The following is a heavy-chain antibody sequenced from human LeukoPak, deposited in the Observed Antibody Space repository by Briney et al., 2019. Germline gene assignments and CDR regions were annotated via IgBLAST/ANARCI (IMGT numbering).Heavy chain of an antibody. Sequence: GASVKVSCKASGYTFTSYYMHWVRQAPGQGLEWMGIINPSGGSTSYAQKFQGRVTMTRDTSTSTVYMELSSLRSEDTAVYYCARRYYDFWSGYYIFDYWGQGTLVTVSS. CDR1: GYTFTSYY. CDR2: INPSGGST. J-gene: IGHJ4*02. V-gene: IGHV1-46*01. CDR3: ARRYYDFWSGYYIFDY. D-gene: IGHD3-3*01.